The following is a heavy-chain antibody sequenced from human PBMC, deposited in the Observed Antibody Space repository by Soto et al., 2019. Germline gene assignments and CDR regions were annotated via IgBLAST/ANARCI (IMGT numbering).Heavy chain of an antibody. CDR1: GDSISTGNSISSYF. V-gene: IGHV4-61*01. Sequence: QVQLQESGPGLVKPSETLSLTCTVSGDSISTGNSISSYFWSWIRQPPGKGLERIGYIYYTGSTNYNPSLKSRVTNSLDTSKNQYSLRLTSVTAADTAVYFCARRVRGGSEYFDYWGQGTLVTVSS. J-gene: IGHJ4*02. CDR3: ARRVRGGSEYFDY. D-gene: IGHD3-10*01. CDR2: IYYTGST.